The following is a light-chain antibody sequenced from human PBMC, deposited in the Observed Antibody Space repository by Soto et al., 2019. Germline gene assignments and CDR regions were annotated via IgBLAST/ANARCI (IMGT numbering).Light chain of an antibody. Sequence: QSVLTQPASVSGSPGQSITISCTGTSSDVGDYKYVSLYQQHPDKAPKLMIYVNSNRPSGVSNRFSGSKSGNTASLTISGLQAEDEADYYCSSYTSSDTPYVFGTGTKLTVL. V-gene: IGLV2-14*01. CDR3: SSYTSSDTPYV. J-gene: IGLJ1*01. CDR1: SSDVGDYKY. CDR2: VNS.